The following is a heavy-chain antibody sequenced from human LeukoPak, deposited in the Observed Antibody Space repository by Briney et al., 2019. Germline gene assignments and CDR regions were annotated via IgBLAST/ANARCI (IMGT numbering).Heavy chain of an antibody. V-gene: IGHV3-21*01. Sequence: PGGSLRLSCAASGFXFSTYSINWVRQAPGKGLEWVSSISSSPSYIYYADSLKGRFTISRDDAKNSLYLQMNSLRAEDTAVYYCARVVCTNGVCYRFDYWGQGTLVTVSS. D-gene: IGHD2-8*01. CDR1: GFXFSTYS. J-gene: IGHJ4*02. CDR3: ARVVCTNGVCYRFDY. CDR2: ISSSPSYI.